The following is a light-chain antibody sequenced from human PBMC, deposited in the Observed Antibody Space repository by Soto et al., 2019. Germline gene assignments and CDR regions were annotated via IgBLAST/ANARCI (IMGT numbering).Light chain of an antibody. CDR1: QSISIW. J-gene: IGKJ4*01. Sequence: DIQMTQSPSTLSASVGDRVTITCRASQSISIWLAWYQQKPGKAPKLLIYDASSLESGVPSRFSGSGSGTEFTLTISRLQPDDFAGYYCQQYNSYPLTFGGGTKVHIK. CDR3: QQYNSYPLT. V-gene: IGKV1-5*01. CDR2: DAS.